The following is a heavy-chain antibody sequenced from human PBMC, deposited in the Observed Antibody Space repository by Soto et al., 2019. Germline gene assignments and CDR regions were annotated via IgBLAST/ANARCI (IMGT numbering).Heavy chain of an antibody. D-gene: IGHD3-10*01. CDR3: ARGGDEYYFDY. V-gene: IGHV4-31*03. CDR1: GDSISTEGYY. CDR2: IYYSGTT. Sequence: SSETLSLTCSVSGDSISTEGYYWGWIRPHAGKGLEWIGYIYYSGTTSYNPSLKSRPTISIDTAANQFSLKLSSVTAADTAVYYCARGGDEYYFDYWGQGTRVTVSS. J-gene: IGHJ4*02.